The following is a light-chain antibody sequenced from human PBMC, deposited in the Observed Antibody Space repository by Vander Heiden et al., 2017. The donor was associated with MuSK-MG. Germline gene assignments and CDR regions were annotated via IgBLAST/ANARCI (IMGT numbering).Light chain of an antibody. Sequence: HSVLTQPPSVSAAPGQMVTISCSGSGSNIGQNSVSWYQQLPETAPKLRIYDSDKRPSGIPDRFSASKSGTSATLAITGLQTGDEADYYCAAWDQSLSGRVFGGGTKLTVL. CDR2: DSD. V-gene: IGLV1-51*01. J-gene: IGLJ3*02. CDR3: AAWDQSLSGRV. CDR1: GSNIGQNS.